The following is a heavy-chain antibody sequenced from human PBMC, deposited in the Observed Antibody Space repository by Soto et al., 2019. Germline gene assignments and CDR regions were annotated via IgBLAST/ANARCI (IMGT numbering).Heavy chain of an antibody. Sequence: QVQLVESGGGVVQPGRSLRLSCAASGFTFSSYAMHWVRQAPGKGLEWVAVISYDGSNKYYADSVKGRFTISRDNSKNPLYLQMNSRRAEDTAVYYCARGSEVDTAMGWGFDYWGQGTLVTVSS. CDR3: ARGSEVDTAMGWGFDY. CDR2: ISYDGSNK. V-gene: IGHV3-30-3*01. D-gene: IGHD5-18*01. J-gene: IGHJ4*02. CDR1: GFTFSSYA.